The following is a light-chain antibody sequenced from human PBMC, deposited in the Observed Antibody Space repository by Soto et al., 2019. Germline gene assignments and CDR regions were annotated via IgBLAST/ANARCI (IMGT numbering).Light chain of an antibody. CDR3: SSYTSSSTLYV. CDR1: SSDVGGYDY. Sequence: QSVLTQPPSASGSPGQSVTISCTGTSSDVGGYDYVSWYQQYPGKTPKLMIFEVTKRPSGVPDRLSGSKSGNTASLTVSGLQAEDEADYYCSSYTSSSTLYVFGTGTKVTVL. CDR2: EVT. V-gene: IGLV2-8*01. J-gene: IGLJ1*01.